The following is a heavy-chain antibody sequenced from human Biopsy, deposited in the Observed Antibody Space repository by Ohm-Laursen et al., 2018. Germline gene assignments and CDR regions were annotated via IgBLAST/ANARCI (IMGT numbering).Heavy chain of an antibody. Sequence: SLRLSCAASGFTFSSFAMTWVRQAPGKGLEWVSTISSAGGSTFYAESVKGRFTISRDNSENTLSLQMNSLRAEDTAVYFCVKDLRTSMGYKYHMDVWGQGTTVTVSS. J-gene: IGHJ6*02. CDR3: VKDLRTSMGYKYHMDV. CDR1: GFTFSSFA. V-gene: IGHV3-23*01. CDR2: ISSAGGST. D-gene: IGHD2-2*01.